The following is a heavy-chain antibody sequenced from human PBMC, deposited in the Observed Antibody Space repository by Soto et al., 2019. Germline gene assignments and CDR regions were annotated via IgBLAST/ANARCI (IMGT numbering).Heavy chain of an antibody. D-gene: IGHD3-3*01. Sequence: PGGPLRLSCAASGFTFSSYSMDWVRQAPGKGLEGVSSIISSSSYIYYADSVKGRFTISRDNAKNSLYLQMNSLRAEDTGVYYCARDSGPSHYEVWSGFRPNGMDVWGQGTMVTVSS. J-gene: IGHJ6*02. CDR2: IISSSSYI. CDR1: GFTFSSYS. CDR3: ARDSGPSHYEVWSGFRPNGMDV. V-gene: IGHV3-21*01.